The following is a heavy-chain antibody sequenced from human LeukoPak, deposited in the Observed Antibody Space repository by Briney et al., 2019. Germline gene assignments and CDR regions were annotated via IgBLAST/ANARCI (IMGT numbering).Heavy chain of an antibody. CDR2: ISSSGGST. J-gene: IGHJ4*02. Sequence: GGSLRLSCAASTFTFSSYAMSWVRHAPGKGLEGVSAISSSGGSTYYADSGKGRSTISRDHSNNTLYLQTNSLRAEATAVYYCAKPGGITFGGVIVTFDYWGQGTLVTVSS. D-gene: IGHD3-16*02. V-gene: IGHV3-23*01. CDR3: AKPGGITFGGVIVTFDY. CDR1: TFTFSSYA.